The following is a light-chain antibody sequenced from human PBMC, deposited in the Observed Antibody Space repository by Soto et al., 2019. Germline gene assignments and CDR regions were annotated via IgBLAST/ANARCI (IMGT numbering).Light chain of an antibody. J-gene: IGLJ3*02. CDR3: QSYDSSLSGSV. CDR2: GNS. CDR1: SSNIGAGYD. Sequence: QSVLTQPPSVSGAPGQRVTISCTGSSSNIGAGYDVHWYQQLPGTAPKLLIYGNSNRPSGVPDRFSGSKSGTSASLAITGIQAEDEADYYCQSYDSSLSGSVVGGGSEVTVL. V-gene: IGLV1-40*01.